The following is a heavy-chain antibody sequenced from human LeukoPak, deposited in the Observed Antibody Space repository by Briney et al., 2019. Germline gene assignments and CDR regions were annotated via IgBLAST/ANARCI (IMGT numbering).Heavy chain of an antibody. Sequence: GGSLRLSCAASGFTFSSYAMHWVRQAPGKGLEWVAVISYDGSNNYYADSVKGRFTISRDNSKNTLYLQMNSLRAEDTAVYYCAREHPTYGDYDYWGQGTLVTVSS. D-gene: IGHD4-17*01. CDR2: ISYDGSNN. V-gene: IGHV3-30-3*01. CDR3: AREHPTYGDYDY. CDR1: GFTFSSYA. J-gene: IGHJ4*02.